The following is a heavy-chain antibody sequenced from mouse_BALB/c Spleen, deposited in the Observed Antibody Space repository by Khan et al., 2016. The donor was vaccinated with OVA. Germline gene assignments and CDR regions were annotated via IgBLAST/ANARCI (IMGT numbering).Heavy chain of an antibody. V-gene: IGHV1S135*01. CDR3: TKHGDVAWFTY. CDR2: IDPFSGGT. CDR1: GYSFTTYY. D-gene: IGHD2-13*01. Sequence: EVQLQQSGPELMKPGTSVKISCKASGYSFTTYYIHWVIQTHGQSLEWIGYIDPFSGGTTYNQKFKGKATLTVDKSSSTAYIHLSNLTSEASAVYYCTKHGDVAWFTYWGQGTLVTVSA. J-gene: IGHJ3*01.